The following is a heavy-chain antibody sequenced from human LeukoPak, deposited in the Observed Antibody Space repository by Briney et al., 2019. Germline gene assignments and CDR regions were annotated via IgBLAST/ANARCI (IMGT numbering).Heavy chain of an antibody. CDR3: ARANY. CDR1: GFTFGNSW. CDR2: IKQDGSEK. V-gene: IGHV3-7*01. Sequence: QTGGSLTLSCAASGFTFGNSWMSWVRHAPGKGLEWVANIKQDGSEKYYVDSVKGRFTISRDNAKNSLYLQMNSLRADDTAVYYCARANYWGQGTLVTVSS. J-gene: IGHJ4*02.